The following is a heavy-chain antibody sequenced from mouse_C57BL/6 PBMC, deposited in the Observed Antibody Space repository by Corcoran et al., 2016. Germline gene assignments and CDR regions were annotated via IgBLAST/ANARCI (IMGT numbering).Heavy chain of an antibody. J-gene: IGHJ4*01. CDR2: INTYSGVP. D-gene: IGHD2-1*01. Sequence: QIQLVQSGPELKKPGETVKISCKASGYTFTTYGMSWVKQAPGKGLKWMGWINTYSGVPTYADDFKGRFAFSLENSASTAYLQINNLKNEDTATYVCARGIYGNYPDAMDYWGQGTSVTVSS. CDR1: GYTFTTYG. V-gene: IGHV9-3*01. CDR3: ARGIYGNYPDAMDY.